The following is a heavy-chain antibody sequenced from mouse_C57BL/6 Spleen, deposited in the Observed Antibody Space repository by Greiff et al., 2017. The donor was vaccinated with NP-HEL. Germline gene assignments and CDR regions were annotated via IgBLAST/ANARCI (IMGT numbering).Heavy chain of an antibody. CDR1: GYAFSSSW. CDR2: IYPGDGAT. D-gene: IGHD1-1*01. CDR3: APVVTTVVVGY. J-gene: IGHJ2*01. Sequence: QVQLQQSGPELVKPGASVKISCKASGYAFSSSWMNWVKQRPGKGLEWIGRIYPGDGATNYNGKFKGKATLTADKSSSTAYMQLSSLTSEDAAVYFCAPVVTTVVVGYWGQGTTLTVSS. V-gene: IGHV1-82*01.